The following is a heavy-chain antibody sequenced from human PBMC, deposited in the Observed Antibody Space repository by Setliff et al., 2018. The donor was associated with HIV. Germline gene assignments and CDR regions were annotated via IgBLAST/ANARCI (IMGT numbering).Heavy chain of an antibody. D-gene: IGHD4-4*01. J-gene: IGHJ3*02. V-gene: IGHV3-30*04. CDR3: VRDLTTIVTRKVFDI. CDR1: GFTFGDYA. Sequence: PGGSLRLSCAASGFTFGDYAIHWVRQAPGKGLEWVAVISYDGGYKNYAESVKGRFTISRDNSKNTLYVQMNSLRADDTAIYYCVRDLTTIVTRKVFDIWGQGTMVTVSS. CDR2: ISYDGGYK.